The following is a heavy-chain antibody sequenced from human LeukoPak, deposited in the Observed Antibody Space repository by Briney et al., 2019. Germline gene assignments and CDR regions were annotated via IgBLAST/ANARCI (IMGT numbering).Heavy chain of an antibody. CDR3: ARGLLRVGFDS. D-gene: IGHD2-15*01. V-gene: IGHV6-1*01. CDR1: GDSVSSNSAA. J-gene: IGHJ4*02. CDR2: TYYRSKWSN. Sequence: SQTLSLTCALSGDSVSSNSAAWDWGRQSRSRGLEWLGRTYYRSKWSNDYAVSVRSRISINPDTSKHQFSLQLNSVTPEDTAVYYCARGLLRVGFDSWVQGTLVAVSS.